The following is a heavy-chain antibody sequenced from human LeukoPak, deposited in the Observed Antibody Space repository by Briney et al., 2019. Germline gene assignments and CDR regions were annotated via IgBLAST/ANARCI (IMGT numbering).Heavy chain of an antibody. CDR3: AIGQQLVRGAFDI. Sequence: ASVKVSCKASGYAFTSYDINWVRQATGQGVAWMGWMNPNSGNTGYAQKFQGRVTMTRNTSISTAYMELSSLRSEDTAVYYCAIGQQLVRGAFDIWGQGTMVTVSS. J-gene: IGHJ3*02. CDR1: GYAFTSYD. CDR2: MNPNSGNT. V-gene: IGHV1-8*01. D-gene: IGHD6-13*01.